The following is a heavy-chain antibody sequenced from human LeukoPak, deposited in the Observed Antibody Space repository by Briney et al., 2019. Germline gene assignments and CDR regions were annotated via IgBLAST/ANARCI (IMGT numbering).Heavy chain of an antibody. CDR2: IYPGDSDT. J-gene: IGHJ1*01. D-gene: IGHD3-22*01. Sequence: GESLKISCKGSGYSFTSYWIGWVRQMPGKGLEWMGIIYPGDSDTRYSPSFQGQVTISADKSISTAYLQWSSLKASDTAMYYCARLSYYYDSSGYYYEYFQHWGQGTLVTVSS. V-gene: IGHV5-51*01. CDR3: ARLSYYYDSSGYYYEYFQH. CDR1: GYSFTSYW.